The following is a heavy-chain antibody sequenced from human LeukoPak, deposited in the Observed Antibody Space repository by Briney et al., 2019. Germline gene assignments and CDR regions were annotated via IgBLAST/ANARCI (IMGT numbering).Heavy chain of an antibody. V-gene: IGHV3-23*01. CDR1: GFTFSSYA. CDR3: AKCWRVVSGNWYLSFDS. J-gene: IGHJ4*02. CDR2: ISDSGDET. Sequence: GGSLRLSFAASGFTFSSYAMSWVRQPPGKGLEWVSSISDSGDETYYADSVRGRFTISRDNSKNTLYLQMKSLGGDDTALYYCAKCWRVVSGNWYLSFDSWGQGTLVTVSS. D-gene: IGHD6-13*01.